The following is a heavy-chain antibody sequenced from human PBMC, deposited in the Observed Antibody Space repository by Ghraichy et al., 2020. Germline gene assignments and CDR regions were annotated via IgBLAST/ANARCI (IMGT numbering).Heavy chain of an antibody. CDR2: IYYSGST. CDR1: GGSISRSSYY. Sequence: ESLNISCTVSGGSISRSSYYWGWIRQPPGKGLEWIGSIYYSGSTDYNPSLESRVTISIDTSKNQFSLKLSSVTAADTAVYYCATGPGDYWGQGTLVTVSS. V-gene: IGHV4-39*01. D-gene: IGHD3-10*01. CDR3: ATGPGDY. J-gene: IGHJ4*02.